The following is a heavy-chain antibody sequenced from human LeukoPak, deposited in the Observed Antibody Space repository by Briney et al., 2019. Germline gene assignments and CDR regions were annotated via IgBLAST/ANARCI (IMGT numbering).Heavy chain of an antibody. V-gene: IGHV3-30*02. J-gene: IGHJ4*02. CDR1: GFTFSSYG. CDR3: AKVVGGGSSSWYVFDY. Sequence: GGSLRLSCAASGFTFSSYGMHWVRQAPGKGLEWVAFIRYDGSNKYYADSVKGRFTISRDNSKNTLYLQMNSLRAEDTAVYYCAKVVGGGSSSWYVFDYWGQGTLVTVSS. CDR2: IRYDGSNK. D-gene: IGHD6-13*01.